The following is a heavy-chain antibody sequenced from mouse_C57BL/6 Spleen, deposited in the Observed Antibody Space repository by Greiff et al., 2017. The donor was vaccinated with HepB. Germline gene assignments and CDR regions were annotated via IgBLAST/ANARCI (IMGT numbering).Heavy chain of an antibody. CDR2: INPSTGGT. Sequence: EVQRVESGPELVKPGASVKISCKASGYSFTGYYMNWVKQSPEKSLEWIGEINPSTGGTTYNQKFKAKATLTVDKSSSTAYMQLKSLTSEDSAVYYCASFTTVVARGFDYWGQGTTLTVSS. J-gene: IGHJ2*01. D-gene: IGHD1-1*01. V-gene: IGHV1-42*01. CDR1: GYSFTGYY. CDR3: ASFTTVVARGFDY.